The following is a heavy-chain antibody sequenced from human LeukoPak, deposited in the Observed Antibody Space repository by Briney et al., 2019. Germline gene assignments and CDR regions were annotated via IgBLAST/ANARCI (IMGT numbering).Heavy chain of an antibody. D-gene: IGHD6-13*01. CDR3: ARVRYSSSWYRRGSYYFDY. CDR2: IRYDGSNK. V-gene: IGHV3-30*02. J-gene: IGHJ4*02. Sequence: GGSLRLSCAASGFTFSSYGMHWVRQAPGKGLEWVAFIRYDGSNKYYADSVKGRFTISRDNSKNTLYLQMNSLRAEDTAVYYCARVRYSSSWYRRGSYYFDYWGQGTLVTVSS. CDR1: GFTFSSYG.